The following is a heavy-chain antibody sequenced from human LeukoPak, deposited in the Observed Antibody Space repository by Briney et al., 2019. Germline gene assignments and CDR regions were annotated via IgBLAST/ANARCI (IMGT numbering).Heavy chain of an antibody. CDR3: AKDRYYDNSGSYYESGS. D-gene: IGHD3-22*01. CDR1: GFTFSNYA. V-gene: IGHV3-23*01. Sequence: LPGGSLRLSCAASGFTFSNYAMSWVRQAPGKGLECVSAVVGSGSSTYYADSVTGRFTISRDNSRNTLYLQMNSLRAEDTAVYYCAKDRYYDNSGSYYESGSWGQGTLVTVSS. CDR2: VVGSGSST. J-gene: IGHJ5*02.